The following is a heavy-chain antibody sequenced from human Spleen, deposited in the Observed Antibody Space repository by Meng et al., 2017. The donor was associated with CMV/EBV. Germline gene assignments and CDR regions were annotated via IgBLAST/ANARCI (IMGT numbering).Heavy chain of an antibody. CDR1: GGSISSYY. CDR2: IYYNGST. J-gene: IGHJ5*02. CDR3: ARGHGNMNYPMYWFDP. Sequence: SETLSLTCTVSGGSISSYYWSWIRQPPGKGLEWIGYIYYNGSTNYNPSLKSRVTISVDTSKNQFSLKLSSVTAADTAVYYCARGHGNMNYPMYWFDPWGQGTLVTVSS. V-gene: IGHV4-59*01. D-gene: IGHD1-7*01.